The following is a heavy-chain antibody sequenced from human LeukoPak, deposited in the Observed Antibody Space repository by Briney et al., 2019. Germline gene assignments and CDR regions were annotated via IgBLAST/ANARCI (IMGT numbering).Heavy chain of an antibody. D-gene: IGHD5-24*01. J-gene: IGHJ4*02. CDR3: AKAERWLQITLDC. CDR2: ISASGGST. CDR1: GFTFSSSA. Sequence: GGSLRLSCAASGFTFSSSAMSWVRQAPGKGLEWVSAISASGGSTYYADSVKGRFTISRDNSKNTLYLQMNSLRAEDTAVYYCAKAERWLQITLDCWGQGTLVTVSS. V-gene: IGHV3-23*01.